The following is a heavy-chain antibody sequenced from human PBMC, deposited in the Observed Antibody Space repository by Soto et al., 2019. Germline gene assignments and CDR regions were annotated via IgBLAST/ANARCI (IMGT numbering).Heavy chain of an antibody. CDR2: INPNSGGT. Sequence: ASVKVSCKASGYTFTGYYMHWVRQAPGQGLEWMGWINPNSGGTNYAQKFQGRVTMTRDTSISTAYMELSRLRSGDTAVYYCARDNCGDEESDYYYGMDVWGQGTTVTVSS. CDR3: ARDNCGDEESDYYYGMDV. V-gene: IGHV1-2*02. CDR1: GYTFTGYY. J-gene: IGHJ6*02. D-gene: IGHD4-17*01.